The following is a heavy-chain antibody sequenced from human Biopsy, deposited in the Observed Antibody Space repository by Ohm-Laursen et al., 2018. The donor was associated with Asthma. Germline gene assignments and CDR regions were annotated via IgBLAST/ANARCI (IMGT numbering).Heavy chain of an antibody. J-gene: IGHJ4*02. V-gene: IGHV3-48*01. CDR3: ARDLHPTNHLGELSEGFDY. D-gene: IGHD3-16*02. Sequence: SLRLSCAASGFTFSSYSMNWVRRAPGKGLEWVSYISSSSSTIYYADSVKGRFTISRDNSKNTLCLQMNSLRAEDTAVYYCARDLHPTNHLGELSEGFDYWGQGTLVTVSS. CDR2: ISSSSSTI. CDR1: GFTFSSYS.